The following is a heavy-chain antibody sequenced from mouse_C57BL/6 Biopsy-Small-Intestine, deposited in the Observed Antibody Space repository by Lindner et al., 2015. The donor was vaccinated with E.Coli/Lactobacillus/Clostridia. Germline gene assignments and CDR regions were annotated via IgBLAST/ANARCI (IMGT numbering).Heavy chain of an antibody. CDR2: IIPRFNAP. Sequence: SVKVSCKASGGTVTSYGINWVRQAPGQGLEWMGGIIPRFNAPNYAQRLQGRVTLSADDSTSTVYMDLNSLRSEDTAVYYCAMGDIVAPGAKGMSTWGQGTLVTVSS. V-gene: IGHV1-74*01. D-gene: IGHD3-3*01. J-gene: IGHJ4*01. CDR3: AMGDIVAPGAKGMST. CDR1: GGTVTSYG.